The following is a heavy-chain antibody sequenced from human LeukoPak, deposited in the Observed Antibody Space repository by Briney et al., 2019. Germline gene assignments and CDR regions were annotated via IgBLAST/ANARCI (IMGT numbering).Heavy chain of an antibody. D-gene: IGHD3-10*01. CDR2: ISGSGGST. Sequence: GGSLRLSCAASGFTFSSYAMSWVCQAPGKGLEWVSAISGSGGSTYYADSVKGRFTISRDNSKNTLYLQMNSLRAEDTAVYYCARVRPYYYGSGSYVSRLDPWGQGTQVTVSS. V-gene: IGHV3-23*01. J-gene: IGHJ5*02. CDR3: ARVRPYYYGSGSYVSRLDP. CDR1: GFTFSSYA.